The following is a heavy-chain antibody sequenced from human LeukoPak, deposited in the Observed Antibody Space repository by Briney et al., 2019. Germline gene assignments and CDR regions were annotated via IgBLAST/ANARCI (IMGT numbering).Heavy chain of an antibody. CDR2: IRHDGSTK. D-gene: IGHD6-13*01. J-gene: IGHJ4*02. CDR1: GFPFYSYW. V-gene: IGHV3-7*03. CDR3: ARSVPYGTTWYGRSDC. Sequence: GGSLRLSCTASGFPFYSYWMTWVRQTPGKGLEWVANIRHDGSTKYYVDSVKGRFTISRDNAMNSLYLQMDSLRVEDTAIYYCARSVPYGTTWYGRSDCWGQGTQVTVSS.